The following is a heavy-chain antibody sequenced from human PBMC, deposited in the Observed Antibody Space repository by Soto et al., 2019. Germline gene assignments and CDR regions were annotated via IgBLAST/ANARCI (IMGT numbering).Heavy chain of an antibody. J-gene: IGHJ5*02. D-gene: IGHD6-13*01. CDR1: GGSISRGGYY. CDR2: IYYSGST. CDR3: ARVFSDSSSFFDP. Sequence: QVHLQEPGPGLVKPSQTLSLTCTVSGGSISRGGYYWSWIRQHPGKGLEWIGYIYYSGSTYYNPSLKSRVTISVDTSKNQSSLKLSYVTAADTAVYYCARVFSDSSSFFDPWGQGTLVTVSS. V-gene: IGHV4-31*03.